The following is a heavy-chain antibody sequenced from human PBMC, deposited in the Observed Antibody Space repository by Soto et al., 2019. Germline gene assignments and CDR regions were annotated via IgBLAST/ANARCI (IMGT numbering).Heavy chain of an antibody. Sequence: XATLSLTCTVCGGCISSYYWSWIRKPAGKGLEWIGRIYTSGSTNYNPSLKSRVTMSVDTSKNQFSLKLSSVTAADTAVYYCARDPHSSGWHMGYYYYYGMDVWGQGTTVTVPS. J-gene: IGHJ6*02. CDR3: ARDPHSSGWHMGYYYYYGMDV. D-gene: IGHD6-19*01. CDR2: IYTSGST. CDR1: GGCISSYY. V-gene: IGHV4-4*07.